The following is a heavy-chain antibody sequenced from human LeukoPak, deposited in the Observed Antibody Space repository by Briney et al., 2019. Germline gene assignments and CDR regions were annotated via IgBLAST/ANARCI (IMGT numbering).Heavy chain of an antibody. Sequence: SETLSLTCTVSGGSISSGGYYWSWIRQHPGKGLEWIGYIYYSGSTYYNPSLKSRVTMSVDTSKNQFSLKLSSVTAADTAVYYCARDDYSSGWYPWFDPWGQGTLVTVSS. V-gene: IGHV4-31*03. J-gene: IGHJ5*02. CDR1: GGSISSGGYY. D-gene: IGHD6-19*01. CDR2: IYYSGST. CDR3: ARDDYSSGWYPWFDP.